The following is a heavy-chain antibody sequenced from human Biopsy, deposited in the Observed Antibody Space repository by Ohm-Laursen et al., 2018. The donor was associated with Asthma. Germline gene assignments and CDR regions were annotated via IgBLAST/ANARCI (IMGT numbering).Heavy chain of an antibody. CDR2: ISVYNGNT. Sequence: ASVKVSCKTSGYTFNSAGITWVRQAPGQGLEWMGWISVYNGNTKVAQKLQDRVTMITDTSKSTAYMELRSLGSDDTAVYFCARAVDYSHYYGIDVWGQGTTVTVS. V-gene: IGHV1-18*01. CDR1: GYTFNSAG. CDR3: ARAVDYSHYYGIDV. J-gene: IGHJ6*02. D-gene: IGHD3-10*01.